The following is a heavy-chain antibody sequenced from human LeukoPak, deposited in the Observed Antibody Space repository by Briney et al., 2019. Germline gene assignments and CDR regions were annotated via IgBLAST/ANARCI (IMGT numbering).Heavy chain of an antibody. Sequence: ASVKVSCKASGYTFTGYYMHWVRQAPGQGLEWMGWINPNSGGTNYAQKFQGRVTMTRDTSISPAYMELSRLRSDDTAVYYCARESADSCSSTSCYIDYWGQGTLVTVSS. CDR1: GYTFTGYY. J-gene: IGHJ4*02. V-gene: IGHV1-2*02. D-gene: IGHD2-2*01. CDR3: ARESADSCSSTSCYIDY. CDR2: INPNSGGT.